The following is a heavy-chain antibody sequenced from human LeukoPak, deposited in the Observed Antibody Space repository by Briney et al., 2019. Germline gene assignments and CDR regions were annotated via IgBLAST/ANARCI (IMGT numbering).Heavy chain of an antibody. CDR2: INSDGSST. V-gene: IGHV3-74*01. J-gene: IGHJ4*02. CDR3: ARDPEEYYFDY. CDR1: GFIFSSYW. D-gene: IGHD2/OR15-2a*01. Sequence: GGSLRLSCAASGFIFSSYWMHWVRQAPGKGQVWVSRINSDGSSTSYADSVKGRFTISRDNAKNTLYLQMNSLRAEDTAVYYCARDPEEYYFDYWGQGTLVTVSS.